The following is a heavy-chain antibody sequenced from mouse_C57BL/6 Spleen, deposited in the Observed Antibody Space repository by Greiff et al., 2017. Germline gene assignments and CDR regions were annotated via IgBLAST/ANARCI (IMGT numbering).Heavy chain of an antibody. Sequence: EVKVEESGGGLVQPGGSMKLSCVASGFTFSNYWMNWVRQSPEKGLEWVAQIRLKSDNYATHYAESVKGRFTISRDDSKSSVYLHMNNLRAEDTGSYYCTGDHRGAMDYWGQGTSVTVSS. CDR2: IRLKSDNYAT. CDR1: GFTFSNYW. D-gene: IGHD2-14*01. V-gene: IGHV6-3*01. CDR3: TGDHRGAMDY. J-gene: IGHJ4*01.